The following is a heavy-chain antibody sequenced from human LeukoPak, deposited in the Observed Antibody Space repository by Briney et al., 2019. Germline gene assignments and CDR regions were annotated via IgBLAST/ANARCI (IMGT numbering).Heavy chain of an antibody. CDR2: INHSGST. V-gene: IGHV4-34*01. CDR1: GGSFSGYY. J-gene: IGHJ6*03. D-gene: IGHD6-6*01. CDR3: ARGRYSGLSYQAHYMDV. Sequence: SETLSLTCAVYGGSFSGYYWSWIRQPPGKGLEWIGEINHSGSTNYNPSLKSRVTISVDTSKNQFSLKLSSVTAADTAVYYCARGRYSGLSYQAHYMDVWGKGTTVTVSS.